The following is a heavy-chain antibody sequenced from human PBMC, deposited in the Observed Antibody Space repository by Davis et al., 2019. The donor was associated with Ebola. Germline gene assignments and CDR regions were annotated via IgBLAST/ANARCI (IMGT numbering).Heavy chain of an antibody. J-gene: IGHJ4*02. Sequence: GGSLRLSCVDSAFTFRDYSMNWVRQAPGKVMEWVAVISPDGSDKNYADSGKGRFTISRDNAKNSLYLQMNSLRAEDTAVYYCARDRVLSYGSLSWGQGTLVTVSS. CDR3: ARDRVLSYGSLS. V-gene: IGHV3-30*03. D-gene: IGHD5-18*01. CDR2: ISPDGSDK. CDR1: AFTFRDYS.